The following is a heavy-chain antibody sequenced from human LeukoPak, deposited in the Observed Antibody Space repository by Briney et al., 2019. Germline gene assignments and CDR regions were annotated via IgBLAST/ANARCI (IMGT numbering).Heavy chain of an antibody. Sequence: GGSLRLSCAASGFTFSSYGMHWVRQAPGKGLEWVAFIRYDGSNKYYADSVKGRFTISRDNSKNTLYLQMNSLRAEDTAVYYCAKGPYSSSSFYDYWGQGTLVTVSS. CDR3: AKGPYSSSSFYDY. V-gene: IGHV3-30*02. CDR2: IRYDGSNK. J-gene: IGHJ4*02. D-gene: IGHD6-13*01. CDR1: GFTFSSYG.